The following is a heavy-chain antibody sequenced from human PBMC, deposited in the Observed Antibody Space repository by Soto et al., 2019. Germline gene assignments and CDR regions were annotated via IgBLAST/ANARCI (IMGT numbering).Heavy chain of an antibody. CDR2: IIPIFGTA. CDR3: ARDNQGNYHYYGMDV. D-gene: IGHD3-10*01. CDR1: GGTFSSYA. J-gene: IGHJ6*02. V-gene: IGHV1-69*13. Sequence: SVNVSCKASGGTFSSYAINWVRQAPGQGLEWMGGIIPIFGTANYAQKFQGRVTITADESTSTAYMELSSLRSEDTAVYYCARDNQGNYHYYGMDVWGQGTTVTVSS.